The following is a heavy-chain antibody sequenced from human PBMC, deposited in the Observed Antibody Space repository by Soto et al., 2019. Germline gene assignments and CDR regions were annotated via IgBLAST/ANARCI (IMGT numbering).Heavy chain of an antibody. D-gene: IGHD6-6*01. Sequence: QLQLQESGPGLVKPSETLSLTCTVSGGSISSSSYYWGWIRQPPGKGLEWIGSIYYSGSTYYNPSLKSRVTIPIDPSKNQFSLKLSSVTAADTPVYYCAREEAAQEDNWFDPWGQGTLVTVSS. CDR2: IYYSGST. CDR1: GGSISSSSYY. V-gene: IGHV4-39*02. J-gene: IGHJ5*02. CDR3: AREEAAQEDNWFDP.